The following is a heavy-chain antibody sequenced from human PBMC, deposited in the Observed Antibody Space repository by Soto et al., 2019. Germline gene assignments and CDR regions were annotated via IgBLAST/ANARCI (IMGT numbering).Heavy chain of an antibody. D-gene: IGHD2-8*02. CDR3: ARDKITGLFDY. CDR2: INHSGSS. CDR1: GGSFSGYD. Sequence: SETLSLTCAVYGGSFSGYDWTGIRQPPGTGLEWIGEINHSGSSNYNPSLKSRVTISVDTSKNQFSLKLTSVTAADTAVYYCARDKITGLFDYWGQGTLVTVSS. V-gene: IGHV4-34*01. J-gene: IGHJ4*02.